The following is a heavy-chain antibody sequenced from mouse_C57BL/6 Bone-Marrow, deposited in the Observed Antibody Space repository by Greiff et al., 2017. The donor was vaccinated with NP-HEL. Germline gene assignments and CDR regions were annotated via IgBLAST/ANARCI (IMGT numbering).Heavy chain of an antibody. CDR1: GFTFSDYG. CDR3: ARRIYDGAMDY. D-gene: IGHD2-12*01. CDR2: ISGGSSTI. J-gene: IGHJ4*01. V-gene: IGHV5-17*01. Sequence: EVKLVESGGGLVKPGGSLKLSCAASGFTFSDYGMHWVRQAPEKGLEWVAYISGGSSTIYYADTVKGRFTISRDNAKNTLFLQMTSLRSEDTAMYYCARRIYDGAMDYWGQGTSVTVSS.